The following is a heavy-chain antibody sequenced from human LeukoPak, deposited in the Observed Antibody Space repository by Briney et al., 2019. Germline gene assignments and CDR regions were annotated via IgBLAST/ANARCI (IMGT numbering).Heavy chain of an antibody. D-gene: IGHD2-2*02. CDR2: ISGSGGST. CDR1: GFTFSSYA. V-gene: IGHV3-23*01. J-gene: IGHJ4*02. Sequence: PGGSLRLSCAASGFTFSSYAMSWVRQAPGKGLEWVSTISGSGGSTYYADSAKGRFTISRDNSKNTLYLQMNSLRAEDTAVFYCAKTKGTYQLLYGEIDYWGQGTLVTVSS. CDR3: AKTKGTYQLLYGEIDY.